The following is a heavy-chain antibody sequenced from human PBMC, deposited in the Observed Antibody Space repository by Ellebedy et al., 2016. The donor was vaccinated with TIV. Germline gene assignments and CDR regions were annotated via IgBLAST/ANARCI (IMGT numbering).Heavy chain of an antibody. Sequence: GESLKISCAASGFTFSSYSMNWVRQAPGKGLEWVSYISSSSSTIYYADSVKGRFTISRENAKNSLYLQMNSLRAGDTAVYYCARGPPSIVRGVIITLTPPDYWGQGTLVTVSS. V-gene: IGHV3-48*01. CDR1: GFTFSSYS. CDR3: ARGPPSIVRGVIITLTPPDY. J-gene: IGHJ4*02. D-gene: IGHD3-10*01. CDR2: ISSSSSTI.